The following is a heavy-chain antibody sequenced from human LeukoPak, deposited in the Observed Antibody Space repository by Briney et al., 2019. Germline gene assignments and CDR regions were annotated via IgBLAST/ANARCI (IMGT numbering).Heavy chain of an antibody. CDR1: GLMFSRYV. V-gene: IGHV3-30*01. CDR2: ITKDGSDK. CDR3: ARQGGSLNYHYNYLDV. D-gene: IGHD6-25*01. J-gene: IGHJ6*03. Sequence: GGSLRLSCEASGLMFSRYVMHWVRQAPGKGLEWVALITKDGSDKYYVESVKGRFTISRDTSKNTLFLKMNSLRSEDSGVYFCARQGGSLNYHYNYLDVWGNGTTVTVSS.